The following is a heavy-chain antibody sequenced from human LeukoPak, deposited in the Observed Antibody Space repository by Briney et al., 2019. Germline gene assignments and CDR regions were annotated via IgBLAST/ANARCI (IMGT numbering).Heavy chain of an antibody. CDR2: ISSSSSYI. Sequence: NPGGSLRLSCAASGFTFSSYSMNWVRQAPGKGLEWVSSISSSSSYIYYADSVKGRFTISRDNAKNSLYLQMNSLRAEDTAVYYCASSIESTSCYGYWGQGTLVTVSS. CDR3: ASSIESTSCYGY. V-gene: IGHV3-21*01. J-gene: IGHJ4*02. CDR1: GFTFSSYS. D-gene: IGHD2-2*01.